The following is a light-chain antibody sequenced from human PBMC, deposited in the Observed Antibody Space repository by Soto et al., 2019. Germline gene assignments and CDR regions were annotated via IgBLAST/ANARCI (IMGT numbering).Light chain of an antibody. CDR3: GTWDDSLSVWV. V-gene: IGLV1-51*01. J-gene: IGLJ3*02. CDR1: RSNVETNY. Sequence: QSVLTQPPSVSAAPGQQVTISCSGTRSNVETNYVSWYQQFPGTAPKLLIFDNIKRASGIPGRFSASKSGTSATLVITGLRTGDEAHFYCGTWDDSLSVWVFGGGTKVTVL. CDR2: DNI.